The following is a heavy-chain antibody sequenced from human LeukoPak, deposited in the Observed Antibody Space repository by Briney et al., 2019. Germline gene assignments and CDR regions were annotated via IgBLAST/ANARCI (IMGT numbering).Heavy chain of an antibody. CDR2: ISGSGGST. Sequence: GGSLRLSCAASGFTFSSYAMSWVRQAPGKGLEWVSAISGSGGSTYYADSMKGRFTISRDNSKNTLYLQMNSLRAEDTAAYYCAKDVLSRGYSYGYRSTWFDPWGQGTLVTVSS. D-gene: IGHD5-18*01. CDR3: AKDVLSRGYSYGYRSTWFDP. V-gene: IGHV3-23*01. CDR1: GFTFSSYA. J-gene: IGHJ5*02.